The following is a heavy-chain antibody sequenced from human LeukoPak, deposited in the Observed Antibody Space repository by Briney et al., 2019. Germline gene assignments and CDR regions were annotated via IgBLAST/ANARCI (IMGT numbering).Heavy chain of an antibody. Sequence: PGGSLRLSCAASGFSFSSYEMNWVRQAPGKGLEWVSYISSSGNTIYYADPVKGRFTISRDNAKNSLFLQMNSLRAEDTAVYYCARERVLRTWGQGTLVTVSS. V-gene: IGHV3-48*03. CDR1: GFSFSSYE. D-gene: IGHD4/OR15-4a*01. CDR2: ISSSGNTI. CDR3: ARERVLRT. J-gene: IGHJ5*02.